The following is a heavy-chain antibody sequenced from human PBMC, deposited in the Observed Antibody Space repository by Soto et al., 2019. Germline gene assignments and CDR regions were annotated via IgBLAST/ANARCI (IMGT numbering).Heavy chain of an antibody. CDR3: ARLPYCGGDCSKPADAFDI. CDR1: GGSISSYY. CDR2: IYYSGST. J-gene: IGHJ3*02. V-gene: IGHV4-59*01. D-gene: IGHD2-21*02. Sequence: SETLSLTCTVSGGSISSYYWSWIRQPPGKGLEWIGYIYYSGSTNYNPSLKSRVTISVDTSKNQFSLKLSSVTAADTAVYYCARLPYCGGDCSKPADAFDICGKGPMVTVSS.